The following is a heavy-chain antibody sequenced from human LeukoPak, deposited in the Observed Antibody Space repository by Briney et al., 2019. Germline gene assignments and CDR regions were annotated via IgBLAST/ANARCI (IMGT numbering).Heavy chain of an antibody. Sequence: GRSLRLSCAASGFTFSSYGMHWVRQAPGKGLEWVAVISYDGSNKYYAGSVKGRFTISRDNSKNTLYLQMNSLRAEDTAVYYCAKVTYYDRDAFDIWGQGTMVTVSS. V-gene: IGHV3-30*18. CDR1: GFTFSSYG. CDR3: AKVTYYDRDAFDI. J-gene: IGHJ3*02. D-gene: IGHD3-22*01. CDR2: ISYDGSNK.